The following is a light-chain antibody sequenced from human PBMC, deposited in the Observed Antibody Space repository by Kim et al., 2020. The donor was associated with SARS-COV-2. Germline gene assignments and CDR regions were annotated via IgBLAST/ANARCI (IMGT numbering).Light chain of an antibody. CDR3: QQYYNWPPT. CDR2: DAS. Sequence: SPGQRATLACRAVQRVSRKLAWYRQKPGQAPRLLIEDASTRTTGIPARFSGSGSGTEFTLTVGSLQSKDLAIYHCQQYYNWPPTFGGGTKVDIK. V-gene: IGKV3-15*01. CDR1: QRVSRK. J-gene: IGKJ4*01.